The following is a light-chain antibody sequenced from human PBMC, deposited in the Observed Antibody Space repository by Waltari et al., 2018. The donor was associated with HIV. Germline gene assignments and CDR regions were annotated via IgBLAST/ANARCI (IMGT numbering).Light chain of an antibody. V-gene: IGLV1-44*01. CDR3: ATWDDSLSGRNVV. J-gene: IGLJ2*01. Sequence: QSVLTQPPSASETPGQRVTISCSGSSSNIGSNTVNWYQQLPGTAPKLLIYTNSHRPSGFPYRFSGSKSGTSASLAISGLQSEDEADYYCATWDDSLSGRNVVFGGGTKLTVL. CDR1: SSNIGSNT. CDR2: TNS.